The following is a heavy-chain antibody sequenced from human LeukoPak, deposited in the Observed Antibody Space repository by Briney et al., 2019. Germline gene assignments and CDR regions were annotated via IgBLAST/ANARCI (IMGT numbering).Heavy chain of an antibody. CDR3: ARVNYYDSSGYLSEYFQH. D-gene: IGHD3-22*01. V-gene: IGHV4-34*01. CDR2: INHSGST. Sequence: SETLSLTCAVYGGSFSGYYWSWIRQPPGKGLEWIGEINHSGSTNYNPSLKSRVTISVDTSKNQFSLKLSSVTAADTAVYYCARVNYYDSSGYLSEYFQHWGQGTLVTVSS. CDR1: GGSFSGYY. J-gene: IGHJ1*01.